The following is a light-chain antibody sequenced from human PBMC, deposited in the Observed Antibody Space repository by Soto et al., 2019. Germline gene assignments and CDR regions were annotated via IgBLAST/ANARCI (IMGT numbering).Light chain of an antibody. CDR1: NIGRKD. V-gene: IGLV3-9*01. J-gene: IGLJ2*01. CDR2: RDR. CDR3: QLWDSNSDHVV. Sequence: SYELTQPLSVSVALGQTARITCGGHNIGRKDVHWYQQKPGQAPVLVIYRDRSRPSGIPERFSGSNSGNTATLTISAAQAGDEADYYCQLWDSNSDHVVFGGGTKLTVL.